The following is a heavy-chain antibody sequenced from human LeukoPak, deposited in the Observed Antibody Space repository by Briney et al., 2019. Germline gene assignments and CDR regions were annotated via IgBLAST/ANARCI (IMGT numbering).Heavy chain of an antibody. J-gene: IGHJ4*02. CDR1: GGSFSGYY. V-gene: IGHV3-23*01. D-gene: IGHD4-17*01. CDR2: ISGSGGGT. CDR3: AKSATTVTSNFDY. Sequence: PSETLSLTCVVYGGSFSGYYWSWIRQPPGKGLEWVSGISGSGGGTFYADSVRGRFTISRDNSKNTVYLQMNSLRAEDTAVYYCAKSATTVTSNFDYWGQGTLVTVSS.